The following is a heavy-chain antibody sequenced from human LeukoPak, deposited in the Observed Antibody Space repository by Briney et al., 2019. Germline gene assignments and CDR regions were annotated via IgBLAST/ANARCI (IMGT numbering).Heavy chain of an antibody. CDR2: IYGGGST. CDR3: AREGDYFGDH. J-gene: IGHJ4*02. V-gene: IGHV3-66*01. D-gene: IGHD4-17*01. CDR1: GFTVSINY. Sequence: PGGSLRLSCAASGFTVSINYMSWVRQAPGKGLEWVSIIYGGGSTYYADSVKGRFTISRDSSKNTLYLQMNSLRAEDTAVYYCAREGDYFGDHWGQGILVTVSS.